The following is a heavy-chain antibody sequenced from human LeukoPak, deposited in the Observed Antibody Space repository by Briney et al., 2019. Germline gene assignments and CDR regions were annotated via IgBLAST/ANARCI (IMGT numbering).Heavy chain of an antibody. Sequence: PGRSLRLSCAASGFTFSSYGMHWVRQAPGRGLEGVAVISYDGSNKYYADSVKGRFTISRDNSKNTLYLQMNSLRAEDTAVYYCAKDHGSRFLDYWGQGTLVTVSS. D-gene: IGHD1-1*01. CDR2: ISYDGSNK. CDR3: AKDHGSRFLDY. V-gene: IGHV3-30*18. CDR1: GFTFSSYG. J-gene: IGHJ4*02.